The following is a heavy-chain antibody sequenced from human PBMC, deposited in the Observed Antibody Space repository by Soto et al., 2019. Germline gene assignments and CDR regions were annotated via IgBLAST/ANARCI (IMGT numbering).Heavy chain of an antibody. D-gene: IGHD2-8*01. V-gene: IGHV4-59*01. J-gene: IGHJ5*02. CDR3: ATVRRARHRTFYFDP. CDR2: ISSSGST. CDR1: SGSISSNY. Sequence: QVQLQESGPGLVKPSETLSLTCTASSGSISSNYWSWIRQPPGKGLEWIGYISSSGSTSYNASLQRRVSISVDTSRSQSSLRLTSVTAADTAVYYCATVRRARHRTFYFDPWGRGTLVTVSS.